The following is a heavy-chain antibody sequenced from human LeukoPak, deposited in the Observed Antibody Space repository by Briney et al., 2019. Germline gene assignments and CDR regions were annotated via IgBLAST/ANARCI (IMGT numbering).Heavy chain of an antibody. D-gene: IGHD4-17*01. Sequence: GGSLRHSCAASGFTFRSYAMTWVRQAPGKGLEWVSVIYSGGSTYYADSVKGRFTISRDNSKNTLYLQMNSLRAEDTAVYYCARGLDYGDYFDYWGQGTLVTVSS. J-gene: IGHJ4*02. CDR2: IYSGGST. CDR1: GFTFRSYA. CDR3: ARGLDYGDYFDY. V-gene: IGHV3-66*02.